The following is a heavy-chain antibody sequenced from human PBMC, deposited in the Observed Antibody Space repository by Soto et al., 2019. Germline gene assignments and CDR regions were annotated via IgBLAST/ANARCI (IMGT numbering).Heavy chain of an antibody. D-gene: IGHD1-1*01. CDR1: GLSFSSYS. J-gene: IGHJ4*02. V-gene: IGHV3-23*01. Sequence: GGSLRLSCAASGLSFSSYSMNWVRQTPGKGLEWVSVISSNGAAMDYADSVKGRFIISRDNSRGTLHLQMSGLRAEDTALYYCAKCAGTTLCRHLDQWGQGTLVTVSS. CDR3: AKCAGTTLCRHLDQ. CDR2: ISSNGAAM.